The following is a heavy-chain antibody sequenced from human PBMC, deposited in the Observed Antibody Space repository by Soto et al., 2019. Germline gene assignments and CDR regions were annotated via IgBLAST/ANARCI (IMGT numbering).Heavy chain of an antibody. CDR2: IRSKANSYAT. J-gene: IGHJ4*02. CDR1: GFTFSGSA. CDR3: TRPALAAAGFFDY. V-gene: IGHV3-73*01. Sequence: GGSLRLSCAASGFTFSGSAMHWVRQASGKGLEWVGRIRSKANSYATAYAASVKGRFTISRDDSKNTAYLQMNSLKTEDTAVYYCTRPALAAAGFFDYWGQGTLVTVS. D-gene: IGHD6-13*01.